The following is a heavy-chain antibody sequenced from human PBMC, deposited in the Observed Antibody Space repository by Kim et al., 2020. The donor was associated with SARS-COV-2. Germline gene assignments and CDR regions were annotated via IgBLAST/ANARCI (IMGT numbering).Heavy chain of an antibody. Sequence: SQKCQGRVTITRDTSASTAYMELSSLRSEDTAVYYCARSQQLVAFFYGMDVWGQGTTVTVSS. J-gene: IGHJ6*02. CDR3: ARSQQLVAFFYGMDV. D-gene: IGHD6-13*01. V-gene: IGHV1-3*01.